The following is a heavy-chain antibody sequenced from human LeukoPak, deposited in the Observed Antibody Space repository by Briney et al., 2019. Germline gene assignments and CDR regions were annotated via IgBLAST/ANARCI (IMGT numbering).Heavy chain of an antibody. CDR2: ISSSSTYI. D-gene: IGHD6-13*01. CDR3: VGAGSSWSAEYFQH. J-gene: IGHJ1*01. Sequence: GGSLRLSCEASGLTFSGHSMNWVRQVPGKGLEWVSCISSSSTYIYYADSVQGRFTISRDNAKNSLYLQMNSLRVDDTAVYYCVGAGSSWSAEYFQHWGQGTLVTVSS. CDR1: GLTFSGHS. V-gene: IGHV3-21*01.